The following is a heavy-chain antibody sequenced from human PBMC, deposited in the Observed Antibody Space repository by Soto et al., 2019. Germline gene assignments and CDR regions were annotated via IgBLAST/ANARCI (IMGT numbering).Heavy chain of an antibody. CDR1: GFTFSNAW. J-gene: IGHJ6*02. CDR2: IKSKTDGGTT. V-gene: IGHV3-15*01. D-gene: IGHD2-15*01. Sequence: EVQLVESGGGLVKPGGSLRLSCAASGFTFSNAWMSWVRQAPGKGLEWVGRIKSKTDGGTTDYAAPVKGRFTISRDNAKNSLYLQMNSLRAEDTAVYYCARDSYRIVVVVAASYGMDVWGQGTTVTVSS. CDR3: ARDSYRIVVVVAASYGMDV.